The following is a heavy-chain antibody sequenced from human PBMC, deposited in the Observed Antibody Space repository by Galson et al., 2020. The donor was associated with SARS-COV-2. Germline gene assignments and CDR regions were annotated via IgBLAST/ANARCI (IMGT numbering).Heavy chain of an antibody. CDR1: GLTFSSYA. D-gene: IGHD3-10*01. CDR2: ISNDGSNR. CDR3: ARGPRFGELLSPFDS. J-gene: IGHJ4*02. Sequence: TGGSLRLSCAASGLTFSSYAMHWVRQAPGKGLAWVAVISNDGSNRYYADSVKGRFTISRDNSKNTLFLQMNSLRVEDTAVYYCARGPRFGELLSPFDSWGQGTLVTVSS. V-gene: IGHV3-30-3*01.